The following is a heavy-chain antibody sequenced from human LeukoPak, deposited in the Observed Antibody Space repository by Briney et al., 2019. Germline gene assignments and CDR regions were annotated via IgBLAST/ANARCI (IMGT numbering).Heavy chain of an antibody. CDR3: ARVEGYYFDY. J-gene: IGHJ4*02. CDR1: GYTFTGYY. D-gene: IGHD3-3*01. V-gene: IGHV1-2*02. CDR2: INPNSGGT. Sequence: ASVKVSCKASGYTFTGYYMHWVRQAPGQGLEWMGWINPNSGGTNYAQKFQGRVTMTRDTSISTAYMELSSLRSEDTAVYYCARVEGYYFDYWGQGTLVTVSS.